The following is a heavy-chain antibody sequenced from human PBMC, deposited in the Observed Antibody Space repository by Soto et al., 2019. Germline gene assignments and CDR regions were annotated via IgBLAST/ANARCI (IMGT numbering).Heavy chain of an antibody. CDR1: GGSISNGAYY. J-gene: IGHJ4*02. D-gene: IGHD6-19*01. CDR3: VRLAGRAGRARD. CDR2: IYYNGNT. Sequence: QVQLQESGPGLVRPSRDLSLTCTVSGGSISNGAYYWTWIRRHPGKGLEWIGSIYYNGNTFYTPSLKSRITMSVDTSDNQFSLKLTSVTAADTAVYYCVRLAGRAGRARDWGQGTLVTVSS. V-gene: IGHV4-31*03.